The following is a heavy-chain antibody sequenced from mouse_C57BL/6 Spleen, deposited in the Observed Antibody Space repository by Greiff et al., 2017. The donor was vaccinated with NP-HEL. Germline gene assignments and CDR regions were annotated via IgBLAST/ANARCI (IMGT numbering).Heavy chain of an antibody. Sequence: DVHLVESGGGLVKPGGSLKLSCAASGFTFSSYTMSWVRQTPEKRLEWVATISGGGGNTYYPDSVKGRFPISRDNAKNTLYLQMSSLRSEDTALYYCARRWLRHYFDYWGQGTTLTVSS. J-gene: IGHJ2*01. CDR1: GFTFSSYT. V-gene: IGHV5-9*01. D-gene: IGHD2-2*01. CDR2: ISGGGGNT. CDR3: ARRWLRHYFDY.